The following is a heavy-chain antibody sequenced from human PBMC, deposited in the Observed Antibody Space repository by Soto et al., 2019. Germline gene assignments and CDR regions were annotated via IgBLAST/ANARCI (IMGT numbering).Heavy chain of an antibody. J-gene: IGHJ4*02. CDR1: GGSISSSSYY. CDR2: IYYSGST. V-gene: IGHV4-39*01. CDR3: ARQEAPPVTYFDY. D-gene: IGHD4-4*01. Sequence: SETLSLTCTVSGGSISSSSYYWGWIRQPPGKGLEWIGSIYYSGSTYYNPSLKSRVTISVDTSKNQFSLKLSSVTAADTAVYYCARQEAPPVTYFDYWGQGTLVTVSS.